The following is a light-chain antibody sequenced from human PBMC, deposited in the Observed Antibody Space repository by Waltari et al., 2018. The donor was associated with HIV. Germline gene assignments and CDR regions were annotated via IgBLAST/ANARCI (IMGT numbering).Light chain of an antibody. Sequence: QSALTQPASVSGSPGQAITLPCTGNSRYADPSPFSSWYQQSPGKAPKLMIYDVNNRPSGVSNRFSGSKSGDTASLTISGLQAEDEADYYCSAYTSSSIRVFGTGTQVTVL. J-gene: IGLJ1*01. V-gene: IGLV2-14*03. CDR2: DVN. CDR3: SAYTSSSIRV. CDR1: SRYADPSPF.